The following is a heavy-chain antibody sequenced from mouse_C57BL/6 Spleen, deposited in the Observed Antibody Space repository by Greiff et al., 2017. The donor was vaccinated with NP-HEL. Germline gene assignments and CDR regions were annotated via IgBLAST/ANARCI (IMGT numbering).Heavy chain of an antibody. Sequence: EVKVVESGGGLVKPGGSLKLSCAASGFTFSDYGMHWVRQAPEKGLEWVAYISSGSSTIYYADTVKGRFTISRDNAKNTLFLQMTSLSSEDTAMYYCARIGSLGGYYNYYAMDYWGQGTSVTVSS. CDR1: GFTFSDYG. CDR3: ARIGSLGGYYNYYAMDY. J-gene: IGHJ4*01. D-gene: IGHD2-3*01. V-gene: IGHV5-17*01. CDR2: ISSGSSTI.